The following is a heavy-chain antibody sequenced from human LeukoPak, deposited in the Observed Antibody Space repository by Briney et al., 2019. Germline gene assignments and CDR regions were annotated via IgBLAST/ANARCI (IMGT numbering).Heavy chain of an antibody. V-gene: IGHV3-30*07. CDR1: GFTFSSHT. J-gene: IGHJ4*02. D-gene: IGHD3-22*01. CDR2: ISYDGRGE. CDR3: AKRGVVIRVILVGFHKEAYYFDS. Sequence: GGSLRLSCAASGFTFSSHTIYWVRQAPGKGLEWVALISYDGRGEFYADSVKGRFTISRDNPKNTLYLQMNSLRAEDTAVYFCAKRGVVIRVILVGFHKEAYYFDSWGQGALVTVSS.